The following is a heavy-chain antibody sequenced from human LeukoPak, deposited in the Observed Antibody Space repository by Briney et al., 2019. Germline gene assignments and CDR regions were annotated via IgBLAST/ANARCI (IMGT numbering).Heavy chain of an antibody. D-gene: IGHD1-26*01. CDR3: AKDKRVGATMTYFDY. CDR1: GFTFDGYA. Sequence: PGGSLRLSCAASGFTFDGYAMHWVRQASGKGLEWVSGISWNSGSKGYADSVKGRFTISRDNSKNTLYLQMNSLRAEDTAVYYCAKDKRVGATMTYFDYWGQGTLVTVSS. CDR2: ISWNSGSK. V-gene: IGHV3-9*01. J-gene: IGHJ4*02.